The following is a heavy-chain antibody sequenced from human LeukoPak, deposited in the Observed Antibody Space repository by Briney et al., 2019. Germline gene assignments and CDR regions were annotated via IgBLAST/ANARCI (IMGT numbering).Heavy chain of an antibody. Sequence: PGGSLRLSCAASGFTVRSTYMSWVRQAPGKGLEWVSLIYSDGSTYYADSVKGRFTISRDTSKNTLYLQMNSLRAEDTAVCYCSRDGRAVAATTGYWGQGTLVTVSS. V-gene: IGHV3-53*01. CDR2: IYSDGST. CDR1: GFTVRSTY. D-gene: IGHD1-1*01. J-gene: IGHJ4*02. CDR3: SRDGRAVAATTGY.